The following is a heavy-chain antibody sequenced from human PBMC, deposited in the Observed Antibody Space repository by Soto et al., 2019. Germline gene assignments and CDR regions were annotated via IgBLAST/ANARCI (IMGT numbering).Heavy chain of an antibody. CDR1: GCSVSSGSYY. J-gene: IGHJ6*02. CDR2: IYYSGST. D-gene: IGHD2-2*01. Sequence: LVTLSLTWLVSGCSVSSGSYYWSWPRQPPGKGLEWIGSIYYSGSTNYSPSLKSRVTISLYKSKNQFSLKLTSVTAADSAVYYCARDDPIVVVPTSFGAMDVWGQGTTVTVSS. V-gene: IGHV4-61*01. CDR3: ARDDPIVVVPTSFGAMDV.